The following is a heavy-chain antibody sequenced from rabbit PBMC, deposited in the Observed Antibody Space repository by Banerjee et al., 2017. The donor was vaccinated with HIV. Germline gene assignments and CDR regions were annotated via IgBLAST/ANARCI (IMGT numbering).Heavy chain of an antibody. CDR2: IYTSSGST. CDR3: ARDLAGVIGWNFNL. V-gene: IGHV1S43*01. CDR1: GFDLSSYYY. J-gene: IGHJ4*01. Sequence: QQQLEESGGGLVRPGGTLTLTCKASGFDLSSYYYMCWVRQAPGKGLDLIACIYTSSGSTWYASWVNGRFTISRSTSLNTVDLKMTSLTAADTATYLCARDLAGVIGWNFNLWGPGTLVTVS. D-gene: IGHD4-1*01.